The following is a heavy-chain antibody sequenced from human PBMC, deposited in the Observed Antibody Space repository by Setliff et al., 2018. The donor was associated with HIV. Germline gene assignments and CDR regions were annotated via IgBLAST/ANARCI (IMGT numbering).Heavy chain of an antibody. CDR2: VYYSGRT. Sequence: PSETLSLTCTVSGGSISSSGPGYYWGWVRQPPGGGLEWIGSVYYSGRTYYNPSLKSRVTISVDTSKNQFSLKLTSVTAADTAVYFCARARGPPLPVLDLWGQGTLVTVSS. J-gene: IGHJ5*02. CDR3: ARARGPPLPVLDL. CDR1: GGSISSSGPGYY. V-gene: IGHV4-39*01. D-gene: IGHD3-10*01.